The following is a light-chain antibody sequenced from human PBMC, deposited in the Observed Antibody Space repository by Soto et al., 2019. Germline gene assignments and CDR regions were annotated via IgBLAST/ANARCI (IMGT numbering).Light chain of an antibody. V-gene: IGKV1-5*03. CDR1: QNIARS. CDR2: QAS. Sequence: DIQMTQSPSTLSESVGDRVTITCRASQNIARSLAWYQQKPGKAPKVLIYQASSLDSGVPSRFSGRGFGTEFTLTINTMQPDDSATYYCQQYEYFWTFGQGTKVDIK. CDR3: QQYEYFWT. J-gene: IGKJ1*01.